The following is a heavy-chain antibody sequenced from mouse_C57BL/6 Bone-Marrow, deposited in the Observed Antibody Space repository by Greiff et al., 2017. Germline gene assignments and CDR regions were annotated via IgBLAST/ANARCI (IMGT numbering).Heavy chain of an antibody. CDR1: GYTFTSYG. Sequence: QVQLQQSGAELARPGASVKLSCKASGYTFTSYGISWVKQRPGQGLEWIGEIYPRSGNTYYNEKFKGKATLTADKSSSTAYMELRSLTSEDSAVYFCARQRRLGAMDYWGQGTSVTVSS. CDR3: ARQRRLGAMDY. J-gene: IGHJ4*01. CDR2: IYPRSGNT. D-gene: IGHD3-3*01. V-gene: IGHV1-81*01.